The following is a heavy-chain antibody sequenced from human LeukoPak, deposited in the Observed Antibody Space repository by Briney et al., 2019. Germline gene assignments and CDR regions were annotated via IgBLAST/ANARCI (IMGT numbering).Heavy chain of an antibody. CDR3: ARTYSSSWWEAFDI. D-gene: IGHD6-13*01. J-gene: IGHJ3*02. Sequence: GASVKVSCKASGYTFTSYAMNWVRQAPGQGLEWMGWINTNTGNPTYAQGFTGRFVFSLDTSVSTAYLQISSLKAEDTAVYYCARTYSSSWWEAFDIWGQGTMVTVSS. CDR2: INTNTGNP. CDR1: GYTFTSYA. V-gene: IGHV7-4-1*02.